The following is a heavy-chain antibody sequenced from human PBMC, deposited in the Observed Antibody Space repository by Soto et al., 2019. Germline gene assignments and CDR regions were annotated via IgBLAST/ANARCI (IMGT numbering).Heavy chain of an antibody. CDR2: IYSGGST. V-gene: IGHV3-53*01. D-gene: IGHD3-10*01. Sequence: GGSLRLSCAASGFTVSSNYMSWVRQAPGKGLEWVSVIYSGGSTYYADSVKGRFTISRDNSKNTLYLQMNSLRAEDTAVYYCASAQWFGELLRDYWGQGTLVTVSS. CDR1: GFTVSSNY. J-gene: IGHJ4*02. CDR3: ASAQWFGELLRDY.